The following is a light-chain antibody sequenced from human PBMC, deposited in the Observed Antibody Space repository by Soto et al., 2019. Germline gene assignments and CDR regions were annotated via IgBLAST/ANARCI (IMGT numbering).Light chain of an antibody. V-gene: IGKV3-15*01. CDR2: GAS. CDR3: QQYNVWPPVT. Sequence: EIVMTQSPATLSVSPGERASLSCRASQSVSSSLAWYQQKPGQAPRLLIYGASARATGIPARFSGSGSGTEFTLTISSLQSEDFAVYYCQQYNVWPPVTFGQGTKVDI. CDR1: QSVSSS. J-gene: IGKJ2*01.